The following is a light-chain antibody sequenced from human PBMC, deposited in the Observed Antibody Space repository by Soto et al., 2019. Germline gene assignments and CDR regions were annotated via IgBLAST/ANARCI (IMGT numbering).Light chain of an antibody. CDR1: SSDVGGYNY. V-gene: IGLV2-14*01. Sequence: QSALTQPASVSGSPGQSITISCTGTSSDVGGYNYVSWYQQYPGNAPKLIISEVSNRPSGISDRFSGSKSANTAFLIISGLQAEDEADYYCSSYTSSSTLGVFGTGTKLTVL. CDR2: EVS. J-gene: IGLJ1*01. CDR3: SSYTSSSTLGV.